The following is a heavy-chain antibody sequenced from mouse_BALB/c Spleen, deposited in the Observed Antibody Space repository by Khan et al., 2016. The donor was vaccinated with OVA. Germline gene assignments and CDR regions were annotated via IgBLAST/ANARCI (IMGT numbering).Heavy chain of an antibody. V-gene: IGHV5-9-3*01. J-gene: IGHJ3*01. CDR2: ISSGGTYT. Sequence: EVELVESGGGLMEPGGSLKLSCAASGFTFSSYAMSWVRQTPEKRLEWVATISSGGTYTYYPDSVKGRFTISRDNVKNTLYLQMSSLRSEDTAMYYCARQGVIPESPWFAYWGQGTLVTVSA. CDR3: ARQGVIPESPWFAY. CDR1: GFTFSSYA. D-gene: IGHD1-1*01.